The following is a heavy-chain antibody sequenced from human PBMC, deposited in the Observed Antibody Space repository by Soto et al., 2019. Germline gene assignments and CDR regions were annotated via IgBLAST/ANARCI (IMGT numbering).Heavy chain of an antibody. CDR1: GYTFTTHG. V-gene: IGHV1-3*01. J-gene: IGHJ4*02. CDR3: ARYGVMTMFGVATHY. CDR2: INAGRGNT. D-gene: IGHD3-3*01. Sequence: QVQLVQSGAEVKKHGASVKVSCKASGYTFTTHGLPWVRQAPGQGLEWMGWINAGRGNTRYSQKFQGRVTITRDTAASAALMALSSLRSEDTAVYYCARYGVMTMFGVATHYLGQGTLVTVA.